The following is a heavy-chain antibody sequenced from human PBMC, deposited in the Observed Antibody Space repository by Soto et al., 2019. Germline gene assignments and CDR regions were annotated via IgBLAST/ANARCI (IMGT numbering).Heavy chain of an antibody. Sequence: GGSLRLSCAASGFTFSSYWMHWVRQAPGKGLVWVSRINSDGSSTSYADSVKGRFTISRDNAKNTLYLQMNSLRAEDTAVYYCARLYVDTAMVDNDYYYYGMDVWGQGTKVTVSS. CDR2: INSDGSST. D-gene: IGHD5-18*01. J-gene: IGHJ6*02. CDR1: GFTFSSYW. CDR3: ARLYVDTAMVDNDYYYYGMDV. V-gene: IGHV3-74*01.